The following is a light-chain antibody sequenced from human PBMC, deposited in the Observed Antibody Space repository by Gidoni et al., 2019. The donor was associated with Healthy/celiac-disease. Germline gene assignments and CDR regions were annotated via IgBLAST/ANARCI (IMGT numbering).Light chain of an antibody. Sequence: EIVFTQSPGTLSLSPGGRATISCRASQSVSSSYLAWYQQKPGQAPRLLIYGASSRATGIPDRFSGSESGTDFTLTISRLEPEDFAVYYCQQYGSSPLFGPGTKVDIK. CDR3: QQYGSSPL. CDR2: GAS. V-gene: IGKV3-20*01. CDR1: QSVSSSY. J-gene: IGKJ3*01.